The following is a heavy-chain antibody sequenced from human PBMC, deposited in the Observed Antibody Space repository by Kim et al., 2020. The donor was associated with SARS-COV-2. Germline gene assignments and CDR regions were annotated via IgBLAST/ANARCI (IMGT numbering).Heavy chain of an antibody. CDR1: GGSISSYY. CDR2: IYYSGST. J-gene: IGHJ1*01. CDR3: ARGSSLLWFGELLRDREYFQH. V-gene: IGHV4-59*01. D-gene: IGHD3-10*01. Sequence: SETLSLTCTVSGGSISSYYWSWIRQPPGKELEWIGYIYYSGSTNYNPSLKSRVTISVDTSKNQFSLKLSSVTAADTAVYYCARGSSLLWFGELLRDREYFQHWGQGTLVTVSS.